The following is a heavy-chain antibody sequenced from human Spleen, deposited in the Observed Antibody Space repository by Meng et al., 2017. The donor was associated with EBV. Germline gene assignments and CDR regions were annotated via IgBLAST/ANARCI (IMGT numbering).Heavy chain of an antibody. V-gene: IGHV1-18*01. J-gene: IGHJ4*02. CDR3: ARDGPGYGYFDF. D-gene: IGHD5-18*01. CDR2: MSTINGGT. Sequence: LKLVQSGGEEKRPRSSVNVSCNTYHYTFTDYNITWVRPAPGQRLEGMSCMSTINGGTKLAERFRGRLSMTTDTSTATAYIEIRSLRSDDTAVNFCARDGPGYGYFDFWGQGSLVTVSS. CDR1: HYTFTDYN.